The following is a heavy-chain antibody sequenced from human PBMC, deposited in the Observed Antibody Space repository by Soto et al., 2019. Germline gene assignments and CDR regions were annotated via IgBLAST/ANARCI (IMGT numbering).Heavy chain of an antibody. J-gene: IGHJ4*02. CDR3: ARDSTGMDFWSGYPRGPVDY. Sequence: GASVKASCKASGYTITSNGISWVRQAPGQGLEWMGWISAYNGNTNYAQKLQGRVTMTTDTSTSTAYMELRSLRSDDTAVYYCARDSTGMDFWSGYPRGPVDYWGQGALVTVSS. CDR1: GYTITSNG. D-gene: IGHD3-3*01. V-gene: IGHV1-18*01. CDR2: ISAYNGNT.